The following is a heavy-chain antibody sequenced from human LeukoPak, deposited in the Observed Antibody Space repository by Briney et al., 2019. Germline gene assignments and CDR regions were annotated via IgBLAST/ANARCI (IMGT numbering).Heavy chain of an antibody. CDR1: GFTFNSYE. V-gene: IGHV3-48*03. CDR3: AKDTYYDFSGVDY. D-gene: IGHD3-3*01. Sequence: GGSLRLSCAASGFTFNSYEMNWVRQAPGKGLEWVSYISSSGSTIYYADSVKGRFTISRDNAKNSLYLQMNSLRAEDTALYYCAKDTYYDFSGVDYWGQGTLVTVSS. CDR2: ISSSGSTI. J-gene: IGHJ4*02.